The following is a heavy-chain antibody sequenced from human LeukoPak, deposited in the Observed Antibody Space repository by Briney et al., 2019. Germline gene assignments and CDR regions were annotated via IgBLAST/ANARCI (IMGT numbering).Heavy chain of an antibody. Sequence: PSETLSLTCTVSGGSISSSSYYWGWIRQPPGKGLEWIGSIYYSGSTYYNPSLKSRVTISVDTSKNQFSLKLSSVTAADTAVYYCARILVPSSLFDYWGQGTLVTVSS. CDR1: GGSISSSSYY. J-gene: IGHJ4*02. V-gene: IGHV4-39*07. CDR2: IYYSGST. CDR3: ARILVPSSLFDY.